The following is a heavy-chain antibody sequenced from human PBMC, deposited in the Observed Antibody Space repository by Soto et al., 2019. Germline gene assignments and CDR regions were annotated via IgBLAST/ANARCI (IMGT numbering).Heavy chain of an antibody. CDR2: ISGSGVST. J-gene: IGHJ4*02. V-gene: IGHV3-23*01. CDR1: GFTFSSYA. Sequence: EVQLLESGGGLAQPGGSLRLSCAASGFTFSSYAMSWVRQAPGKGLEWVSAISGSGVSTYYADSVKGRFTISRDNSKNPLYLRMNSLRAEDTAVYYCAKSPGMYYYDSSGYYHYDYWGQGTLVTVSS. CDR3: AKSPGMYYYDSSGYYHYDY. D-gene: IGHD3-22*01.